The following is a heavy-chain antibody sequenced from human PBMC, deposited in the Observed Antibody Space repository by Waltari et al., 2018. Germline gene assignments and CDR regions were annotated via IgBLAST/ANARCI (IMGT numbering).Heavy chain of an antibody. J-gene: IGHJ6*02. CDR1: GGTFSSYT. D-gene: IGHD1-7*01. CDR3: ARDQGRITGTTFHYYGMDV. V-gene: IGHV1-69*08. CDR2: IIPILGIA. Sequence: QVQLVQSGAEVKKPGSSVKVSCKASGGTFSSYTISWVRQAPGQGLEWMGRIIPILGIANYAQKFQGRVTITADKSTSTAYMELSSLRSEDTAVYYCARDQGRITGTTFHYYGMDVWGQGTTVTVSS.